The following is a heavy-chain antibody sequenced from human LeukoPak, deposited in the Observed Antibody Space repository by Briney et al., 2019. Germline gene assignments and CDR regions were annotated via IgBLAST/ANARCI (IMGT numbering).Heavy chain of an antibody. CDR3: ASRGY. J-gene: IGHJ4*02. CDR2: IYYSGST. Sequence: PSETLSLTCAVYGESFSGYFWNWIRRPPGKGLEWIGSIYYSGSTYYNPSLKSRVTISVDTSKNQFSLKLSSVTAADTAVYYCASRGYSGQGTLVTVSS. V-gene: IGHV4-34*01. CDR1: GESFSGYF.